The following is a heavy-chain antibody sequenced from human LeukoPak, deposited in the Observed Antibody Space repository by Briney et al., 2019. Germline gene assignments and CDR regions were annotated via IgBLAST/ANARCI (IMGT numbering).Heavy chain of an antibody. CDR1: GFTXSXNY. CDR3: ASSTEWAPIRDY. D-gene: IGHD3-3*01. Sequence: GGSLRLSCAASGFTXSXNYMSXVXQXPGKGLEWVSVIYRDGTTYYTDSVTAQFTISRDNSKTTVYLQMNSLRAEDTAVFYCASSTEWAPIRDYWGPGTLVTVSS. V-gene: IGHV3-53*01. CDR2: IYRDGTT. J-gene: IGHJ4*02.